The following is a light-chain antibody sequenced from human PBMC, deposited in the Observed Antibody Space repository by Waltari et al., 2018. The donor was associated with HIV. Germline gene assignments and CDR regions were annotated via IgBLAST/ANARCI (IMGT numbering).Light chain of an antibody. CDR3: ASFSRGLTLVV. J-gene: IGLJ2*01. V-gene: IGLV2-14*01. Sequence: QSALTQPASVSGSPGQSIPISCTGSARALGASDYVSWYQKYPDRAPRLLIYEVKKRPSGVSSRFSGSKSANTASLTISGLQLEDEAEFYCASFSRGLTLVVFGGGTHVTVL. CDR1: ARALGASDY. CDR2: EVK.